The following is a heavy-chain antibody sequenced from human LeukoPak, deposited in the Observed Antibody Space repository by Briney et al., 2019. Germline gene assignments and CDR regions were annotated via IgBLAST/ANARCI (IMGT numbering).Heavy chain of an antibody. CDR2: ISAYNGNT. V-gene: IGHV1-18*01. CDR1: GYTFTSYG. Sequence: ASVKVSCKASGYTFTSYGISWVRQAPGQGLEWMGWISAYNGNTNYAQKLQGRVTMTTDTSTSTAYMELRSLRSDDTAVYYCARDRPPWGDYYYYYMDVWGKGTTVTVSS. J-gene: IGHJ6*03. CDR3: ARDRPPWGDYYYYYMDV. D-gene: IGHD6-6*01.